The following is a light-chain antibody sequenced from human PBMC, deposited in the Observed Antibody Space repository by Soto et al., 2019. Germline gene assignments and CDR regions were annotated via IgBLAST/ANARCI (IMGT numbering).Light chain of an antibody. CDR2: DNN. J-gene: IGLJ1*01. CDR1: SSNIGNNY. CDR3: GTWDNSLTTGGV. Sequence: QSALTQPPSVSAAPGQKVTVSCSGSSSNIGNNYVSWYQQLPGTAPKLLIYDNNKRPSGIPDRFSGSKSGTSATLVITGLQTGDEADYYCGTWDNSLTTGGVFGTGTKVTVL. V-gene: IGLV1-51*01.